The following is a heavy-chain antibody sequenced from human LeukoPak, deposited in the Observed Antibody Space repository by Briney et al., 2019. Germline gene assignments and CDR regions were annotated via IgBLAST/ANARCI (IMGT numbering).Heavy chain of an antibody. V-gene: IGHV4-59*01. CDR1: GGSISNYY. CDR2: IYYSGST. J-gene: IGHJ4*02. CDR3: ARGDVDDSSGYPSFDY. Sequence: PSETLSLTCTVSGGSISNYYWSWIRQPPGKGLEWIGYIYYSGSTSYNPSLKSRVTISVDTSKNQFSLKLSSVTAADTAVYYCARGDVDDSSGYPSFDYWGQGTLVTVSS. D-gene: IGHD3-22*01.